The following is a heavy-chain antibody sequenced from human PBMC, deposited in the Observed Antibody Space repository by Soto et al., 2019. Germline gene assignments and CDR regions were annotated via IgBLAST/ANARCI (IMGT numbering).Heavy chain of an antibody. V-gene: IGHV4-61*01. Sequence: QVQLQESGPGLVKPSETLSLTCTVSGGSVSSGSYYWSWIRQPPGKGLEWIGYIYYSGSTNYNPSLKSRVTISVATSKNQFSLKLSSVTAADTAVYYCARVGIQLWFGFDYWGQGTLVTVSS. J-gene: IGHJ4*02. CDR1: GGSVSSGSYY. CDR2: IYYSGST. CDR3: ARVGIQLWFGFDY. D-gene: IGHD5-18*01.